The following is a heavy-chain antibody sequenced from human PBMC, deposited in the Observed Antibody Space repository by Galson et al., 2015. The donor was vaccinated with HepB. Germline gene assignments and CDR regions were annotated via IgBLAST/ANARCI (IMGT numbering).Heavy chain of an antibody. V-gene: IGHV2-5*01. J-gene: IGHJ5*02. CDR2: IYWHDDK. CDR1: GFSLSTSGVA. Sequence: PALVKPTQTLTLTCAFSGFSLSTSGVALGWFRLPPGKALEWLALIYWHDDKRYSPSLRGRLTITRDTSKNLVVLTVANMDPADTATYYCAHMSTTVTTGYFDPWSQGTLVTVSS. D-gene: IGHD4-11*01. CDR3: AHMSTTVTTGYFDP.